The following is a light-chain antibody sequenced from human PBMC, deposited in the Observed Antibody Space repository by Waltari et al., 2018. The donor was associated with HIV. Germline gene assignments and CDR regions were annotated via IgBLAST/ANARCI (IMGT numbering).Light chain of an antibody. Sequence: IQLTQSPSFLSAAVGDRVTITCRANVAISDYLVWYQQKPWTAPKLLIYGASTLQRGVPSRFSGSGSGTDFILTINSLQPEDFGTYYCQQSETYPITFGQGTRLEIK. J-gene: IGKJ5*01. CDR1: VAISDY. V-gene: IGKV1-9*01. CDR3: QQSETYPIT. CDR2: GAS.